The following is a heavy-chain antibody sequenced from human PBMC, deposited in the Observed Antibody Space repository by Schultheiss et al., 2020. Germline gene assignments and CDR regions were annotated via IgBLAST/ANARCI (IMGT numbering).Heavy chain of an antibody. V-gene: IGHV3-48*04. CDR3: ARVGAAADPMRIDY. CDR1: GFTFSSYW. J-gene: IGHJ4*02. Sequence: GGSLRLSCAASGFTFSSYWMHWVRQAPGKGLEWVSYISSSGSTIYYADSVKGRFTISRDNAKNSLYLQMNSLRAEDTAVYYCARVGAAADPMRIDYWGQGTLVTVSS. CDR2: ISSSGSTI. D-gene: IGHD6-13*01.